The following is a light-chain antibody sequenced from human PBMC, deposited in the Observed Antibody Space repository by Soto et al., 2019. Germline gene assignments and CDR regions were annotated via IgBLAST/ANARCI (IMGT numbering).Light chain of an antibody. CDR3: QQYGSSSWT. V-gene: IGKV3-20*01. J-gene: IGKJ1*01. CDR2: GAS. Sequence: EIVMTQSPATLSLSPGERATLSCRASQTVSSSLAWYQQKPGQAPRLLIYGASSRATGIPDRFSGSGSGTDFTLTISRLEPEDFAVYCCQQYGSSSWTSGQGTKVDIK. CDR1: QTVSSS.